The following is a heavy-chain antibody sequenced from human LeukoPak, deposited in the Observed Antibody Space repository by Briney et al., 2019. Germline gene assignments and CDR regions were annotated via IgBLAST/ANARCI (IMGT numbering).Heavy chain of an antibody. CDR2: TYYRSKWYD. CDR1: GGSVSSNRAA. Sequence: SQTLSLTCAISGGSVSSNRAAWNWIRQSPSRGLEWLGRTYYRSKWYDEYALSVKSRITIIPDTSKNHFSLQLNSVTPGDTAVYFCAREGAYSGTYYLDYWGQGTLVTVSS. J-gene: IGHJ4*02. D-gene: IGHD5-12*01. V-gene: IGHV6-1*01. CDR3: AREGAYSGTYYLDY.